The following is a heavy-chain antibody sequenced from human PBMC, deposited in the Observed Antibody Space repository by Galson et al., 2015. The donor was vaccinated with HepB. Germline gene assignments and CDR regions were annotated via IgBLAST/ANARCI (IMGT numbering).Heavy chain of an antibody. V-gene: IGHV3-53*01. CDR1: GFTVSDSY. J-gene: IGHJ5*02. CDR2: HYSGGNT. CDR3: ASPPLRFDNWFDP. Sequence: SLRLSCAASGFTVSDSYMNWVRQAPGKGLEWVSVHYSGGNTYYADSVKGRFTISRDNSKNTLYLQMNSPRAEDTAVYYCASPPLRFDNWFDPWGQGTLVTVSS. D-gene: IGHD3-3*01.